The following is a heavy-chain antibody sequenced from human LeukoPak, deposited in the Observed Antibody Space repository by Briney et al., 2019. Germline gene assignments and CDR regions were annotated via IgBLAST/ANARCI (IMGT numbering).Heavy chain of an antibody. CDR1: GFTFSSYA. D-gene: IGHD3/OR15-3a*01. CDR3: AKDRTFDY. Sequence: SGGSLRLSCAASGFTFSSYAMNWVRQAPGKGLEWVSIISGSGDNTYYTDSVKGRFTISRDNSKNTLFLQMNSLRAEDTAVYYCAKDRTFDYWGQGTLVTVSS. CDR2: ISGSGDNT. V-gene: IGHV3-23*01. J-gene: IGHJ4*02.